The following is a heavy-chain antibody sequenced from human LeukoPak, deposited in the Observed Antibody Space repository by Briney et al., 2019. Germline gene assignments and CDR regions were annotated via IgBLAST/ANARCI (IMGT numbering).Heavy chain of an antibody. CDR2: ISAYNGNT. J-gene: IGHJ3*02. Sequence: ASVKVCCKASGYTFTSYGISWVRQAPGQGLEWMGWISAYNGNTNYAQKLQGRVTITADESTSTAYMELSSLRSEDTAVYYCAREGTYYYDSSGYRDAFDIWGQGTMVTVSS. CDR1: GYTFTSYG. V-gene: IGHV1-18*01. D-gene: IGHD3-22*01. CDR3: AREGTYYYDSSGYRDAFDI.